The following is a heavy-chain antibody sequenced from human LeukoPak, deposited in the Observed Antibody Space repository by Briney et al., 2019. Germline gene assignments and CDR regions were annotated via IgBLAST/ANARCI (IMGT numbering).Heavy chain of an antibody. CDR1: GSTFSDYA. Sequence: LTGGSLRLSCAASGSTFSDYAFHWVRQAPGKGLEWVALTSYDGSTKYYADSVKGRFTISRDNAKNSLYLQMNSLRAEDTAVYYCARCHTRRPRGAFDIWGQGTTVTVSS. CDR2: TSYDGSTK. V-gene: IGHV3-30-3*01. CDR3: ARCHTRRPRGAFDI. J-gene: IGHJ3*02. D-gene: IGHD3-10*01.